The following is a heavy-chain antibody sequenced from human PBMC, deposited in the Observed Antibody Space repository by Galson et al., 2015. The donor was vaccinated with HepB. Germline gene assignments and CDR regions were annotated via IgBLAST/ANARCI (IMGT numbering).Heavy chain of an antibody. D-gene: IGHD6-13*01. V-gene: IGHV3-48*01. Sequence: SLRLSCAASGFTFSAYDMNWVRQAPGKGLDWVSFISSSRTTIYYADSVKGRFTISRDNAKNTLYLQLNSLRAEDTAGYYWARAGSSYNWFDPWGQGTLVTVSS. CDR2: ISSSRTTI. J-gene: IGHJ5*02. CDR1: GFTFSAYD. CDR3: ARAGSSYNWFDP.